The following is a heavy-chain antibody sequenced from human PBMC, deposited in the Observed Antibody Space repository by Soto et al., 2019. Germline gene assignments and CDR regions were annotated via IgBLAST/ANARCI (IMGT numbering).Heavy chain of an antibody. Sequence: GGSLRLSCAASGFTFSSYGMHWVRQAPGKGLEWVAVIWYDGSNKYYADSVKGRFTISRDNSKNTLYLQMNSLRAEDTAVYYCARDRQRDYYDSSGYYGRENYFDYWGQGTLVTVSS. CDR1: GFTFSSYG. CDR3: ARDRQRDYYDSSGYYGRENYFDY. J-gene: IGHJ4*02. V-gene: IGHV3-33*01. CDR2: IWYDGSNK. D-gene: IGHD3-22*01.